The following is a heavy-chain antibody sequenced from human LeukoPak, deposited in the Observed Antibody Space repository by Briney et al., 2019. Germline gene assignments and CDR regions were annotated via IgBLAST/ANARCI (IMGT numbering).Heavy chain of an antibody. J-gene: IGHJ4*02. CDR3: ARRNRCSGNFDY. CDR1: GFTFSSYW. Sequence: GGSLRLSCAASGFTFSSYWMHWVRQAPGKGLVWVSRINSDGSSTSYADSGKGRFTISRDNAKNTLYLQMNSLRAEDTAVYYCARRNRCSGNFDYWGQGTLVTVSS. CDR2: INSDGSST. V-gene: IGHV3-74*01. D-gene: IGHD1-26*01.